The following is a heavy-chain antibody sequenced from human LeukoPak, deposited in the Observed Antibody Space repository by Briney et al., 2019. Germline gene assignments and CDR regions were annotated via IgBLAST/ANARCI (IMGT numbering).Heavy chain of an antibody. CDR1: GGSISRSSYY. V-gene: IGHV4-39*01. CDR2: VYYTGST. CDR3: ATIYSSSWYLFDY. D-gene: IGHD6-13*01. J-gene: IGHJ4*02. Sequence: SETLSLTCSVSGGSISRSSYYWGWIRQPPGKGLEWIGSVYYTGSTYYNPSLKSRVTISVDTSKNQFSLKLSSVTAADTAVYYCATIYSSSWYLFDYWGQGTLVTVSS.